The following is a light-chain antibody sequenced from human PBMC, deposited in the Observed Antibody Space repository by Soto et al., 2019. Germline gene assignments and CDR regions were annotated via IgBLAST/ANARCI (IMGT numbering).Light chain of an antibody. CDR1: SSDVGGYNY. CDR2: EVS. J-gene: IGLJ1*01. V-gene: IGLV2-14*01. Sequence: QSALTQPASVSGSPGQSITISCTGTSSDVGGYNYVSWYQQHPGKAPKLMIYEVSNRPSGVSNRFSGSKSGNMASLTISGLQAEDEADYYCSSYTSTTDVFGTGTKLTVL. CDR3: SSYTSTTDV.